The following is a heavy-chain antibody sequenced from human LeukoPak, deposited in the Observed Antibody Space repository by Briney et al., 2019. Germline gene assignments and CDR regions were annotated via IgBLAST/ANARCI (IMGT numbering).Heavy chain of an antibody. J-gene: IGHJ3*02. V-gene: IGHV4-39*01. CDR3: ASLGNFGAGWDNDAFDI. CDR2: IYNGGST. CDR1: GDSISSTSYS. Sequence: SETLSLTCTVSGDSISSTSYSWGWIRQPPGKGLEWIGSIYNGGSTYYNPSLKSRVTISVDTSKNQFSLKLSSVTAADTAVYYCASLGNFGAGWDNDAFDIWGQGTMVTVSS. D-gene: IGHD3-3*01.